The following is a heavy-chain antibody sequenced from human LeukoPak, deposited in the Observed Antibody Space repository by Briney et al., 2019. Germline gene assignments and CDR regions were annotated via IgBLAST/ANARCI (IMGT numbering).Heavy chain of an antibody. CDR1: GFTFSSYS. V-gene: IGHV3-48*04. CDR3: ARARSSSWYDWFDP. Sequence: GGSLRLSCAASGFTFSSYSMNWVRQAPGKGLEWVSYISSSSSTIYCADSVKGRFTISRDNAKNSLYLQMNSLRAEDTALYYCARARSSSWYDWFDPWGQGTLVTVSS. J-gene: IGHJ5*02. D-gene: IGHD6-13*01. CDR2: ISSSSSTI.